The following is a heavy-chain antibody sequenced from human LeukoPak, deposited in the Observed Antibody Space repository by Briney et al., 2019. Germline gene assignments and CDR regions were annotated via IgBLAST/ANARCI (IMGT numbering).Heavy chain of an antibody. D-gene: IGHD3-3*01. V-gene: IGHV4-39*07. CDR1: GGSISSCTYS. Sequence: SETLSLTCTVSGGSISSCTYSWGWLRQPPGKGLEWIGSISCSGSTYYNPSLKSRVTISVDTSKNQFSLKLSSVTAAETAVYYCARATEIFGVSDVWGKGTTVTVSS. J-gene: IGHJ6*04. CDR2: ISCSGST. CDR3: ARATEIFGVSDV.